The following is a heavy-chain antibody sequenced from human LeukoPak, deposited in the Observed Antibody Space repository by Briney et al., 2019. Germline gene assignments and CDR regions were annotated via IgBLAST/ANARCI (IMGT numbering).Heavy chain of an antibody. CDR1: GGSVSSGSYY. CDR2: IYYSGST. D-gene: IGHD1-26*01. Sequence: KPSETLSLTCTVSGGSVSSGSYYCSWIRQPPGKGLEWIGYIYYSGSTNYNPSLKSRVTISVDTSKNQFSLKLSSVTAADTAVYYCARTWEDAFDIWGQGTMVTVSS. J-gene: IGHJ3*02. V-gene: IGHV4-61*01. CDR3: ARTWEDAFDI.